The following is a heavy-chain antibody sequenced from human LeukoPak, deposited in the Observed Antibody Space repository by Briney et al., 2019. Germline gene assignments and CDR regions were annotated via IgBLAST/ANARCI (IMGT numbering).Heavy chain of an antibody. J-gene: IGHJ4*02. D-gene: IGHD7-27*01. CDR3: ARLDWGSGGSGSFDY. Sequence: PSETLSFTCTVSGGSISSDAYRWGWIRQPPGKGLEWIGKIYYSAYTYYNPSLKSRVTISVDTSKNQLSLNLTSVTAADTAVYYCARLDWGSGGSGSFDYWGQGTLVTVSS. CDR1: GGSISSDAYR. V-gene: IGHV4-39*01. CDR2: IYYSAYT.